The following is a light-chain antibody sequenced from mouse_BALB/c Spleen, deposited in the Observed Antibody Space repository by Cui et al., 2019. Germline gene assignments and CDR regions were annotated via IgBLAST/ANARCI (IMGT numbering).Light chain of an antibody. CDR1: TDIDDD. Sequence: ETTVTQSPASLSVATGEKVTIRCITSTDIDDDMNWYQQKPEEPTKRLISDAYTLHPGVPYRFTSSGYGTDFVLTISSTLSEDVADYYCLQCASLPLTFGAGTKLELK. CDR2: DAY. V-gene: IGKV17-127*01. J-gene: IGKJ5*01. CDR3: LQCASLPLT.